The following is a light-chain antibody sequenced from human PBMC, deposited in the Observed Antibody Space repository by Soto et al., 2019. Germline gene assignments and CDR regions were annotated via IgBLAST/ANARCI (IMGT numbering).Light chain of an antibody. CDR1: QYINTR. Sequence: EIVLTQSTATLSSFPGDRGTLCCRASQYINTRLAWYQHRPGQAPRLLIYQTSLRAAGTPARFGASGAGTYITLTTGLVPPDDFAFYCRHQRQSLPRTFGQGTKVDIK. J-gene: IGKJ1*01. CDR3: HQRQSLPRT. V-gene: IGKV3-11*01. CDR2: QTS.